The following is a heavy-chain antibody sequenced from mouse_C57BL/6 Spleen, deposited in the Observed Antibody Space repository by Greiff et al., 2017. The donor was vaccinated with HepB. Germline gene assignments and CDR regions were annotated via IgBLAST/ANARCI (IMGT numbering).Heavy chain of an antibody. CDR1: GYTFTSYW. J-gene: IGHJ2*01. D-gene: IGHD3-1*01. Sequence: VQLQQPGAELVKPGASVKLSCKASGYTFTSYWMHWVKQRPGQGLEWIGMIHPNSGSTNYNEKFKSKATLTVDKSSSTAYMQLSSLTSEDSAVYYCARGGGLPGYYFDYWGQGTTLTVSS. CDR2: IHPNSGST. V-gene: IGHV1-64*01. CDR3: ARGGGLPGYYFDY.